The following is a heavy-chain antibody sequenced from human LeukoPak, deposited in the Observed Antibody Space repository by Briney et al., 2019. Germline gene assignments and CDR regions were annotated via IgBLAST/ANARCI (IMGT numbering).Heavy chain of an antibody. CDR1: GFTFTSSA. CDR3: AAKAARTNRSTNYYFDY. Sequence: ASVKVSCKASGFTFTSSAMQGVRQARGQRLEWIGWIVVGSGNTNYAQKFQERVTITRDMSTSTAYMELSSLRSEDTAVYYCAAKAARTNRSTNYYFDYWGQGTLVTVSS. V-gene: IGHV1-58*02. CDR2: IVVGSGNT. D-gene: IGHD6-6*01. J-gene: IGHJ4*02.